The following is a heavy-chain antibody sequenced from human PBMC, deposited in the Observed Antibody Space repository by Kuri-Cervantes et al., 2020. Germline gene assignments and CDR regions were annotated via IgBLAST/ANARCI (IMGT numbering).Heavy chain of an antibody. CDR1: GFTFSSYA. Sequence: GESLKISCAASGFTFSSYAMSWVRQAPGKGLEWVSAISGSGGSTYYADSVKGRFTISRDNSKNTLYLQMNSLRAEDTAVYYCAKGGVMITFGGVIVPVYFGYWGQGTLVTVSS. D-gene: IGHD3-16*02. CDR2: ISGSGGST. J-gene: IGHJ4*02. CDR3: AKGGVMITFGGVIVPVYFGY. V-gene: IGHV3-23*01.